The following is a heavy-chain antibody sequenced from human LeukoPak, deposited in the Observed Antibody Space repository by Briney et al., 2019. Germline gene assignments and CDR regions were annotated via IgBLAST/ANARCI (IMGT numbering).Heavy chain of an antibody. V-gene: IGHV6-1*01. J-gene: IGHJ4*02. D-gene: IGHD6-13*01. Sequence: SQTLSLTCAISGDSVSSNNGAWNWIRQSPSRGLEWLGRTYYRSKWYNEYAVSVKSRITISADTSKNQFSLHLNSVTPEDTALYYCVSGAGAGFDYWGQGTLVTVSS. CDR3: VSGAGAGFDY. CDR2: TYYRSKWYN. CDR1: GDSVSSNNGA.